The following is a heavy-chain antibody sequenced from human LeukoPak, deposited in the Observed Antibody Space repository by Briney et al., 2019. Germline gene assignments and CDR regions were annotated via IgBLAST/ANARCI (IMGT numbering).Heavy chain of an antibody. J-gene: IGHJ6*02. Sequence: GGSLRLSCATSGFTIGNSDMAWVRQAPGKGLEWVSIVYTGGRTFHADSVKGRFTISRDNSKNTLYLQMNSLRAEDTAVYYCARDLRKFSVYGMDVWGQGTTVTVSS. V-gene: IGHV3-53*01. D-gene: IGHD5/OR15-5a*01. CDR2: VYTGGRT. CDR1: GFTIGNSD. CDR3: ARDLRKFSVYGMDV.